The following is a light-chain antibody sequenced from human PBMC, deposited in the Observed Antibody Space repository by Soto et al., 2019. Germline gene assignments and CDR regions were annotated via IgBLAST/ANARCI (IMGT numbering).Light chain of an antibody. V-gene: IGLV2-23*01. CDR3: CSYAGSSDVV. Sequence: QSALTQPASVSGSPGQSITISCTGTSSDVGSYNLVSWYQQHPGKAPKLMIYEGSKRPSGVSNRFSGSKSGNTASLTISGLQAEDEADYYCCSYAGSSDVVFGAGTKVTVL. CDR2: EGS. J-gene: IGLJ2*01. CDR1: SSDVGSYNL.